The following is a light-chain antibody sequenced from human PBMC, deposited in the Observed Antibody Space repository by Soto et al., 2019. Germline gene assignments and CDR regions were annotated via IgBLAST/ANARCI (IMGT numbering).Light chain of an antibody. CDR1: SSDVGSYNL. V-gene: IGLV2-23*02. Sequence: QSAMPQPASVSGSPGQSITISCTGTSSDVGSYNLVSWYQQHPGKAPKLMIYEVSKRPSGVSNRFSGSKSGNTASLTISGLQAEDEADYYCCLGVFGTGT. J-gene: IGLJ1*01. CDR2: EVS. CDR3: CLGV.